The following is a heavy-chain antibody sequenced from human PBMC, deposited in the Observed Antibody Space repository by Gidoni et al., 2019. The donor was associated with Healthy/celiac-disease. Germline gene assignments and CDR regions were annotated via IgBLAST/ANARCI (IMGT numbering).Heavy chain of an antibody. CDR2: IYYSGST. CDR1: GGSISSGGYY. V-gene: IGHV4-31*03. J-gene: IGHJ2*01. D-gene: IGHD4-17*01. CDR3: ARGHYGDYSPLWYFDL. Sequence: QVQLQESGPGLVKPSQTLSLTCTVSGGSISSGGYYWSWIRQHPGKGLEWIGYIYYSGSTYYNPSLKSRVTISVDTSKNQFSLKLSSVTAADTAVYYCARGHYGDYSPLWYFDLWGRGTLVTVSS.